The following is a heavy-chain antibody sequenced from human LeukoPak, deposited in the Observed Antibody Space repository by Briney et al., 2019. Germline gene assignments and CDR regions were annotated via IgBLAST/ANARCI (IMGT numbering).Heavy chain of an antibody. CDR1: GFTFSSYA. D-gene: IGHD2-15*01. Sequence: GGSLRLSCAASGFTFSSYAMHWVRQTPGKGLEWVAVISYDGSNKYYADSVKGRFTITRDNSKNTLYLQMNSLRAEDTAVYYCAKANVKYCSGGSCFDAFDIWGQGTMVTVSS. CDR3: AKANVKYCSGGSCFDAFDI. J-gene: IGHJ3*02. V-gene: IGHV3-30*04. CDR2: ISYDGSNK.